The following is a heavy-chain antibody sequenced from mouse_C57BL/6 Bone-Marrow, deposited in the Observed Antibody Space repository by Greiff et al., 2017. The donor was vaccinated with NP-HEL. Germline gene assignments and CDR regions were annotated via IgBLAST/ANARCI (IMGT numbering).Heavy chain of an antibody. CDR3: ARGECRERAWFSY. Sequence: VQLQQSGAELVKPGASVKISCKASGYAFSSYWMNWVKQRPGKGLEWIGPIYPGDGDTNYPGKFKGQATMTADTSSSTAYMQLSSLTEEGSAVYFCARGECRERAWFSYWCQGTRVTVSA. V-gene: IGHV1-80*01. CDR2: IYPGDGDT. J-gene: IGHJ3*01. CDR1: GYAFSSYW.